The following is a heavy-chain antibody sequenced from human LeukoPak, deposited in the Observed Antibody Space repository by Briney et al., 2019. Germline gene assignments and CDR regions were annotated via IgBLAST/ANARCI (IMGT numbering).Heavy chain of an antibody. D-gene: IGHD6-6*01. CDR3: ASSLASARAAGYYIGY. V-gene: IGHV3-66*01. J-gene: IGHJ4*02. CDR1: GFTVSSKY. Sequence: GGSLRLACAASGFTVSSKYMSWVRQAPGKGLEWISIIYSSGSTFYADSVKGRFTISRDKSKNTLYLQMDSLRAEDTAVYYCASSLASARAAGYYIGYWGQGTLVTVSS. CDR2: IYSSGST.